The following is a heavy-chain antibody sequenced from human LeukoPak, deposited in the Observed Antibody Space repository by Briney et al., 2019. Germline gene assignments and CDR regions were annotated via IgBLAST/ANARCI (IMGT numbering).Heavy chain of an antibody. Sequence: GGSLRLSCSASAFTFSIYWMHWVRQAPGNGLVWVSRINSDGSTTSYADSVKGRFTISRDNAKNTLYLQMNSLRAEDTAVYYCAKSYYYGSGSYYTPFPYFDYWGQGTLVTVSS. V-gene: IGHV3-74*01. J-gene: IGHJ4*02. CDR3: AKSYYYGSGSYYTPFPYFDY. D-gene: IGHD3-10*01. CDR1: AFTFSIYW. CDR2: INSDGSTT.